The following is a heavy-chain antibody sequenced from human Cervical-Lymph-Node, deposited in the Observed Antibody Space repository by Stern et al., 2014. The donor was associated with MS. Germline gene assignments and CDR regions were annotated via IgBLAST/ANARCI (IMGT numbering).Heavy chain of an antibody. CDR3: AREEVVAGSVY. D-gene: IGHD6-19*01. Sequence: VQLVESDPGLVKPSETLSLTCTVSGGSISSYYWSWIRQPPGTGLEWIGYIYYSGSTNYNPSLKSRVTISVDTSKNQFSLKLSSVTAADTAVYYCAREEVVAGSVYWGQGTLVTVSS. CDR1: GGSISSYY. CDR2: IYYSGST. J-gene: IGHJ4*02. V-gene: IGHV4-59*01.